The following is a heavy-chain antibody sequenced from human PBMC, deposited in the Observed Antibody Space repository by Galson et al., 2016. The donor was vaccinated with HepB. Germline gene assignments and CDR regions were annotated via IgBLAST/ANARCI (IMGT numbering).Heavy chain of an antibody. Sequence: QSGAEVKKPGETLKISCQGSGDTFTTYWIGWVRHMPGKGLEWMGIINPRDSDIRYNPSFEGQVTISADKSISTAYLQWTSLKASDTAIYYCARRAYDGAFDAFDVWGQGTVVTVT. CDR2: INPRDSDI. D-gene: IGHD1-1*01. CDR3: ARRAYDGAFDAFDV. V-gene: IGHV5-51*01. J-gene: IGHJ3*01. CDR1: GDTFTTYW.